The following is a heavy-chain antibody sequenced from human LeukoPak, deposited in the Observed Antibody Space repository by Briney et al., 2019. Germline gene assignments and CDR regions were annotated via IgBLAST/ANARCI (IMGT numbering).Heavy chain of an antibody. D-gene: IGHD7-27*01. CDR3: ARDLNWETY. J-gene: IGHJ4*02. Sequence: GGSLRLSCAASGFTFSSYAMSWVRQAPGRGLEWVSSISPTGGAIFYADSVRGRFTISRDNAKNSLYLQMNSLRAEDTAVYYCARDLNWETYWGQGTLVSVSS. V-gene: IGHV3-21*01. CDR1: GFTFSSYA. CDR2: ISPTGGAI.